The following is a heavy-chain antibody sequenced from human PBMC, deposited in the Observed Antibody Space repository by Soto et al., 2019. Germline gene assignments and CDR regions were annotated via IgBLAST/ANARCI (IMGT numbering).Heavy chain of an antibody. CDR3: ARLAPRYLIRDYNYYSLDS. J-gene: IGHJ6*02. Sequence: WTWIRQPPGKGLEWISYINYSGSTDHSPSLKSRVTISLDTSKNQFSLRLISVTAADTAVYYCARLAPRYLIRDYNYYSLDSWGQGTTVIVSS. D-gene: IGHD3-16*02. CDR2: INYSGST. V-gene: IGHV4-59*01.